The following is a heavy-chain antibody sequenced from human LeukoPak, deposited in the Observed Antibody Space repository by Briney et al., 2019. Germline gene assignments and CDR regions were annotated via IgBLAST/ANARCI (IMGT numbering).Heavy chain of an antibody. CDR3: ARVYGSGSYYSYYFDY. V-gene: IGHV4-30-2*01. J-gene: IGHJ4*02. CDR2: IYHSGST. Sequence: SETLSLTCAVSGGSISSGGYSWSWIRQPPGRGLEWIGYIYHSGSTYYNPSLKSRVAIPVDRSKNQFSLKLSSVTAADTAVYYCARVYGSGSYYSYYFDYWGQGTLVTVSS. D-gene: IGHD3-10*01. CDR1: GGSISSGGYS.